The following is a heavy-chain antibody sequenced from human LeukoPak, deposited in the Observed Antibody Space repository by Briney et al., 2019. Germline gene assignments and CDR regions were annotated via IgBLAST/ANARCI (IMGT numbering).Heavy chain of an antibody. CDR3: ARPLDSSGYYYFDY. CDR2: IYHSGST. CDR1: GYSISSGYY. V-gene: IGHV4-38-2*02. J-gene: IGHJ4*02. Sequence: PSETLSLTCTVSGYSISSGYYWGWIRQPPGKGLEWIGSIYHSGSTYYNPSLKSRVTISVDTSKNQFSLKLSSVTAADTAVYYCARPLDSSGYYYFDYWGQGTLVTVSS. D-gene: IGHD3-22*01.